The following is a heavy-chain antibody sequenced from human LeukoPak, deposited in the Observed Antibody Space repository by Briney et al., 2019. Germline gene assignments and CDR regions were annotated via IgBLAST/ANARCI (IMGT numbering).Heavy chain of an antibody. CDR3: AKEHGYSYGYDFDY. CDR2: ISGSGGST. CDR1: GFTFSSYA. J-gene: IGHJ4*02. D-gene: IGHD5-18*01. Sequence: GGSLGLSCAASGFTFSSYAMSWVRQTPGKGLEWVSAISGSGGSTYYADSVKGRFTISRDNSKNTLYLQMNSLRAEDTAVYYCAKEHGYSYGYDFDYWGQGTLVTVSS. V-gene: IGHV3-23*01.